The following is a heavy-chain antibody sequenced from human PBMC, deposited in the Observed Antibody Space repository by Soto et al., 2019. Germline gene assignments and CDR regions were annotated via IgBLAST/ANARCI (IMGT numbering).Heavy chain of an antibody. D-gene: IGHD2-21*02. CDR2: IYYSGST. J-gene: IGHJ4*02. V-gene: IGHV4-31*03. CDR1: GGSISSGGYY. CDR3: ARVGCGAGACFLDY. Sequence: QVQLQESGPGLVKPSQTLSLTCTVSGGSISSGGYYWSWIRQHPGKALEWIGYIYYSGSTYYNPSLKSRVTMFVDTSTIQFSLSLNSVTAADTAVYYCARVGCGAGACFLDYWGQGTLVTVSS.